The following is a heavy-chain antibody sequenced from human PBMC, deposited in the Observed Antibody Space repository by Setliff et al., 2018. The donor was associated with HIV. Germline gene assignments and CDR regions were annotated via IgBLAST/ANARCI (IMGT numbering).Heavy chain of an antibody. D-gene: IGHD2-15*01. CDR3: ASLLPVDY. CDR2: IKQDGSEK. V-gene: IGHV3-7*03. J-gene: IGHJ4*02. Sequence: GGSLRLSCAASGFTFSSYWMSWVRQAPGKGLEWVANIKQDGSEKYYVDSLKGRFTISRDTAKNTLYLQVSSLRAEDTAVYYCASLLPVDYWGQGTLVTVSS. CDR1: GFTFSSYW.